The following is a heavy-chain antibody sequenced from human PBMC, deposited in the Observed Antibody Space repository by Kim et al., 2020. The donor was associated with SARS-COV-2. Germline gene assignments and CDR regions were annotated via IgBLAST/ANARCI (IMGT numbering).Heavy chain of an antibody. CDR2: IYYSGST. Sequence: SETLSLTCTVSGGSISSYYWSWIRQPPGKGLEWIGYIYYSGSTNYNPSLKSRVTISVDTSKNQFSLKLSSVTAADTAVYYCARGMPDYDFWSGPWCYFDYWGQGTPVTVSS. D-gene: IGHD3-3*01. CDR1: GGSISSYY. V-gene: IGHV4-59*01. CDR3: ARGMPDYDFWSGPWCYFDY. J-gene: IGHJ4*02.